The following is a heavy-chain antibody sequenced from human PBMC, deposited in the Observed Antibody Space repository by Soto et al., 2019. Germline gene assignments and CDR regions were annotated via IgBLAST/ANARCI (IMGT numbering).Heavy chain of an antibody. Sequence: QVQLVQSGAEVKKPGSSVKVSCKASGGTFSSYAISWVRQAPGQGLEWMGGIIPIFGTANYAQKFQGRVTITADDSTSTAYMELSSLRSEDTAVYYCARDLVRIAAACTDYYYYGMDVWGQGTTVTVSS. CDR3: ARDLVRIAAACTDYYYYGMDV. CDR1: GGTFSSYA. J-gene: IGHJ6*02. V-gene: IGHV1-69*01. CDR2: IIPIFGTA. D-gene: IGHD6-13*01.